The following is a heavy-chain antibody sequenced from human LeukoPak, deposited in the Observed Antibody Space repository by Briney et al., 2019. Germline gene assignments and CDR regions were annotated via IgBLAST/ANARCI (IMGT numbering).Heavy chain of an antibody. J-gene: IGHJ3*02. Sequence: PGGSLRLSCAASGFTFSSYEMNWARQAPGKGLEWVSYISSSGSTIYYADSVKGRFTISRDNAKNSLYLQMNSLRAEDTAVYYCARPGYCSGDTCYVAFDIWGQGTMVTVSS. CDR1: GFTFSSYE. CDR2: ISSSGSTI. CDR3: ARPGYCSGDTCYVAFDI. D-gene: IGHD2-15*01. V-gene: IGHV3-48*03.